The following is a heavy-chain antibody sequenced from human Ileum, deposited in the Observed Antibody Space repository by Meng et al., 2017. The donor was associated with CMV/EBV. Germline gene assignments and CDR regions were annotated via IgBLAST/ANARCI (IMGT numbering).Heavy chain of an antibody. CDR1: GASISITSSHW. CDR3: ARGHCTKTSCYTRAVDF. V-gene: IGHV4-4*02. J-gene: IGHJ4*02. D-gene: IGHD2-2*02. Sequence: SETLSLTCAVSGASISITSSHWWSWVRQSPERGLEWIGEISPTEARNYNPSLKSRVTISVDRSKNQFSLMLSSVTAADTALYYCARGHCTKTSCYTRAVDFWGQGTLVTVSS. CDR2: ISPTEAR.